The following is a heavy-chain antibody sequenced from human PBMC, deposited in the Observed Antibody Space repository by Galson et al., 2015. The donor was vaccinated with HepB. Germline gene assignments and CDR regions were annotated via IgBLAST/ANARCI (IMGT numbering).Heavy chain of an antibody. D-gene: IGHD5-24*01. V-gene: IGHV3-74*03. Sequence: SLRLSCAVSGFGLSSYWMHWVRQAPGKGLVWVSRMNYDGSITTYADSVKGRFTVSRDNAKNTLYLQMDSLRDEDTAVYFCAREVETVNYHAMDVWGQGTTVTVSS. J-gene: IGHJ6*02. CDR2: MNYDGSIT. CDR3: AREVETVNYHAMDV. CDR1: GFGLSSYW.